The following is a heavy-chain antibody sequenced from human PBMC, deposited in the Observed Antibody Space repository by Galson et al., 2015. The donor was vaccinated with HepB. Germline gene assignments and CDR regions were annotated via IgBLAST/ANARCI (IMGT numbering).Heavy chain of an antibody. CDR1: GFTYSSYA. V-gene: IGHV3-23*01. Sequence: SLRLSCAASGFTYSSYAMRWVRQAPGKGLEWVSFISGSGSTTNYADSVRGRFTISRDNSKNTLYLQMNSLRAEDTAVYYCAKIMKDMVTTGYYYYGMDVWGQGTTVTVSS. J-gene: IGHJ6*02. CDR3: AKIMKDMVTTGYYYYGMDV. D-gene: IGHD5-12*01. CDR2: ISGSGSTT.